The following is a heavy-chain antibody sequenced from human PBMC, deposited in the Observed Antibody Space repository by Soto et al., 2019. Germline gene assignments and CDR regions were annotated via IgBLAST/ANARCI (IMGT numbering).Heavy chain of an antibody. D-gene: IGHD3-22*01. Sequence: ASVKVSCKVSGYTLTELSMHWVRQAPGQGLEWMGGFDPEDGETIYAQKFQGRVTMTEDKSTDTAYMELSSLRSEDTAVYYCATGYYDSSGYPSMDVWGQGTTVTVSS. V-gene: IGHV1-24*01. CDR1: GYTLTELS. CDR2: FDPEDGET. J-gene: IGHJ6*02. CDR3: ATGYYDSSGYPSMDV.